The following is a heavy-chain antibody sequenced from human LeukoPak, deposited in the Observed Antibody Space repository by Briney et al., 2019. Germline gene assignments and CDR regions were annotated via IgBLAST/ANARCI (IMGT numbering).Heavy chain of an antibody. V-gene: IGHV3-21*01. CDR2: ISSSSSYI. CDR1: GFTFSSYS. CDR3: ARDWAYYDILTGYPGFYDY. D-gene: IGHD3-9*01. Sequence: GGSLRLSCAASGFTFSSYSMNWVRQAPGKGLEWVSSISSSSSYIYYADSVKGRFTISRDNAKNSLYLQMNSLRAEDTAVYYCARDWAYYDILTGYPGFYDYWGQRTLVTASS. J-gene: IGHJ4*02.